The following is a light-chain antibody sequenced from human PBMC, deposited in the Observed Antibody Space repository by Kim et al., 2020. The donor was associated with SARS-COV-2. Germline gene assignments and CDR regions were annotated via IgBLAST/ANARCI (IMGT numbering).Light chain of an antibody. CDR2: EDD. CDR1: RGSIDDNY. J-gene: IGLJ2*01. Sequence: GNTVTISCTRSRGSIDDNYVQWYQQRPGGVPTTVIYEDDQRPSGVSDRFSGSIDNSSNSASLTISGLRTEDEADYYCQSYNRDNVLFGGGTQLTVL. V-gene: IGLV6-57*03. CDR3: QSYNRDNVL.